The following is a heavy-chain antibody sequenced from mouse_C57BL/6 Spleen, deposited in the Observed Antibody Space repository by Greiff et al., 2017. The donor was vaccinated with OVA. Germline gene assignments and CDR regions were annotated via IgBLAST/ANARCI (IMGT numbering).Heavy chain of an antibody. Sequence: EVKLMESGPELVKPGASVKISCKASGYSFTGYYMNWVKQSPEKSLEWIGEINPSTGGTTYNQKFKAKATLTVDKSSSTAYMQLKSLTSEDSAVYYCARYPLPYYAMDYWGQGTSVTVSS. CDR1: GYSFTGYY. CDR2: INPSTGGT. CDR3: ARYPLPYYAMDY. V-gene: IGHV1-42*01. J-gene: IGHJ4*01.